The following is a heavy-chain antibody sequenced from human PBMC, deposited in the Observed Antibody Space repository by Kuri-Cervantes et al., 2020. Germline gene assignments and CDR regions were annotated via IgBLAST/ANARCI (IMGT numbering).Heavy chain of an antibody. V-gene: IGHV3-33*01. CDR1: GFTFSSYG. J-gene: IGHJ4*02. CDR2: IWYDGSNK. CDR3: ARDSYGSGSYPRD. D-gene: IGHD3-10*01. Sequence: GGSLRLSCAASGFTFSSYGMHWVRQAPGKGLEWVAVIWYDGSNKYYADSVKGRFTISRDNSKNTLYLQMNSLRAEDTAVYYCARDSYGSGSYPRDWGQGTLVTVSS.